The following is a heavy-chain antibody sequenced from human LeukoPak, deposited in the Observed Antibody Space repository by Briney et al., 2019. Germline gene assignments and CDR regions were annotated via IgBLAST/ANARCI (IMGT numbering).Heavy chain of an antibody. D-gene: IGHD3-22*01. J-gene: IGHJ4*02. Sequence: GGSLRLSCAASGFTFSSYAMSWVRQAPGKGLEWVSAISGSGGSTYYADSVKGRFTISRDNSKNTPYLQMNSLRAEDTAVYYCAKDATSLYYYDSSGYYYDYWGQGTLVTVSS. CDR2: ISGSGGST. CDR1: GFTFSSYA. CDR3: AKDATSLYYYDSSGYYYDY. V-gene: IGHV3-23*01.